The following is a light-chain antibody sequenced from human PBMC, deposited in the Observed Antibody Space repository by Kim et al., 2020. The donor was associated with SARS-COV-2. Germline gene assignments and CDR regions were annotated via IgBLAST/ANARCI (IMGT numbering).Light chain of an antibody. CDR1: TSNSGSGA. CDR3: AAWADSLNAPV. V-gene: IGLV1-44*01. Sequence: GQRVTISCSGNTSNSGSGAVNWYQQLPERAPKLLIYTDDQRPSGVPDRFSGSKSGTSASLAIRGLQSEDEAVYYCAAWADSLNAPVFGGGTRLTVL. J-gene: IGLJ3*02. CDR2: TDD.